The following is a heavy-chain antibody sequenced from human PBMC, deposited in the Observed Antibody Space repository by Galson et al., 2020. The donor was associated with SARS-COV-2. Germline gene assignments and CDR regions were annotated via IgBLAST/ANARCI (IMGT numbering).Heavy chain of an antibody. V-gene: IGHV4-31*03. J-gene: IGHJ3*02. CDR1: GGSISSGGYY. Sequence: SETLSLTCTVSGGSISSGGYYWSWIRQPPGKGLEWSGYIYYSGSTYYNPSLKSRFTISVDTSKNQFSLKLSSVTAADTAVYYCARGSITIFGVVRDAFDIWGQGTMVTVSS. CDR2: IYYSGST. D-gene: IGHD3-3*01. CDR3: ARGSITIFGVVRDAFDI.